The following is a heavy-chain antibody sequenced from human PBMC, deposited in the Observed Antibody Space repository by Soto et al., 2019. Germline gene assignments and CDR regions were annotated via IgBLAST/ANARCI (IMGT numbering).Heavy chain of an antibody. CDR1: GGSFRGYY. V-gene: IGHV4-34*01. CDR3: ARGGRYYGSGSYLRSGMDV. D-gene: IGHD3-10*01. Sequence: SETLSLTCAIHGGSFRGYYWSWIRQPPGKGLEWIGEINHSGSTNYNPSLKSRVTISVDTSKNQFSLKLSSVTAADTAVYCCARGGRYYGSGSYLRSGMDVWCQGTTVT. CDR2: INHSGST. J-gene: IGHJ6*02.